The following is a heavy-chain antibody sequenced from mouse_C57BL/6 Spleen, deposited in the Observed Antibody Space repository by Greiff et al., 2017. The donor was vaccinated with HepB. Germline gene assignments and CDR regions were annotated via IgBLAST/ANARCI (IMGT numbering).Heavy chain of an antibody. CDR1: GYTFTSYW. CDR3: ARYLLTAFDY. V-gene: IGHV1-55*01. CDR2: IYPGSGST. D-gene: IGHD4-1*01. Sequence: QVHVKQPGAELVKPGASVKMSCKASGYTFTSYWITWVKQRPGQGLEWIGDIYPGSGSTNYNEKFKSKATLTVDTSSSTAYMQLSSLTSEDSAVYYCARYLLTAFDYWGQGTTLTVSS. J-gene: IGHJ2*01.